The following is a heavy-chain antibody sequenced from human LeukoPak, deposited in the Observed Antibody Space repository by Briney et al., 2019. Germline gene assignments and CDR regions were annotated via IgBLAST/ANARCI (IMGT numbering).Heavy chain of an antibody. CDR1: GYTFTSYG. CDR3: ARVQNMNGYSSSWYGIHFDY. Sequence: ASVKVSCKASGYTFTSYGISWVRQAPGQRLEWMGWINAGNGNTKYSQKFQGRVTITRDTSASTAYMELSSLRSEDTAVYYCARVQNMNGYSSSWYGIHFDYWGQGTLVTVSS. V-gene: IGHV1-3*01. CDR2: INAGNGNT. D-gene: IGHD6-13*01. J-gene: IGHJ4*02.